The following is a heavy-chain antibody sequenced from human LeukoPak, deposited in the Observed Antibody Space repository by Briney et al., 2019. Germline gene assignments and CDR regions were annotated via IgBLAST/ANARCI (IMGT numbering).Heavy chain of an antibody. D-gene: IGHD3-3*01. Sequence: SETLSLTCTVSGGSISSYYWSWIRQPAGRGLEWIGRIYTSGSTNYNPSLNSRVTISLDTSKNQFSLKLSSVTAADTAVYYCARDHYDFWSGSAFDIWGQGTMVTVSS. CDR3: ARDHYDFWSGSAFDI. CDR1: GGSISSYY. CDR2: IYTSGST. V-gene: IGHV4-4*07. J-gene: IGHJ3*02.